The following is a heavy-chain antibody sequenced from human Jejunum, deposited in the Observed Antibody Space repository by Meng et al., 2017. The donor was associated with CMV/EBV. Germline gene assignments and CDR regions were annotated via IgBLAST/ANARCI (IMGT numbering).Heavy chain of an antibody. CDR1: GGSVSSGSYY. Sequence: VYGGSVSSGSYYWSGIRQPPGKGLEFIGYIYYTGNTNYNPSLMSRVTISLDTSKSHFSLKLSSVTAADTAVYYCARGTWAAAPSDYWGQGILVTVSS. D-gene: IGHD1-1*01. CDR3: ARGTWAAAPSDY. V-gene: IGHV4-61*03. CDR2: IYYTGNT. J-gene: IGHJ4*02.